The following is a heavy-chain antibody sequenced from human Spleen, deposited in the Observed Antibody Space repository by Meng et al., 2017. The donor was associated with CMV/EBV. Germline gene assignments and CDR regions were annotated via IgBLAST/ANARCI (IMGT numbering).Heavy chain of an antibody. CDR3: ARGSGSYPGGRFHY. D-gene: IGHD1-26*01. Sequence: SGYTFTGYYLHWVRQAPGQGLEWMGWINPNSGVTSYAQKFQGRVTMTRDTSIKTAYMELSRLRSDDTAVYYCARGSGSYPGGRFHYWGQGSLVTVSS. J-gene: IGHJ4*02. CDR2: INPNSGVT. V-gene: IGHV1-2*02. CDR1: GYTFTGYY.